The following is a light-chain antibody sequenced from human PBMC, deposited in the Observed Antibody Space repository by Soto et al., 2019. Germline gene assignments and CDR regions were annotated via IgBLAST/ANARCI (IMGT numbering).Light chain of an antibody. CDR1: SSNIGSNY. CDR2: SNN. Sequence: QSVLTQPPSASRTPGQRVTISCSGSSSNIGSNYVYWYQQLPGTAPKLLIYSNNQRPSGVPDRFSGSKSGTSASLAISGLRSEDEADYYCAAWDDSLSGSYVFGTGTKVTVL. CDR3: AAWDDSLSGSYV. J-gene: IGLJ1*01. V-gene: IGLV1-47*02.